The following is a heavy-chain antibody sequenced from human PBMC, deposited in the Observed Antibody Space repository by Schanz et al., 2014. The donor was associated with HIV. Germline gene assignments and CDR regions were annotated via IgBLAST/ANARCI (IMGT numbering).Heavy chain of an antibody. V-gene: IGHV3-23*01. Sequence: EVQLLESGGGLVQPGGSLRLSCAVSVSRFSFSDFAMSWVRQAPGKGLEWVSVISGSGGSPQYTDSVKGRFTTSRDNSKHTLYLQMNGLRTDDTAVYYCAKALRDHYDATGYYRYWGQGILVTVSA. CDR1: VSRFSFSDFA. D-gene: IGHD3-22*01. CDR2: ISGSGGSP. CDR3: AKALRDHYDATGYYRY. J-gene: IGHJ4*02.